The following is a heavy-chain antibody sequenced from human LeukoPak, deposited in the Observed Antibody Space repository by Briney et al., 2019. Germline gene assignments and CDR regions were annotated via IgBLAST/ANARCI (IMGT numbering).Heavy chain of an antibody. CDR1: GFTFSSYS. V-gene: IGHV3-21*03. J-gene: IGHJ6*02. CDR2: ISSSSSYI. CDR3: AGEWLPAASLDV. D-gene: IGHD2-2*01. Sequence: PGGSLRLSCAASGFTFSSYSMNWVRQAPGKGLEWVSSISSSSSYIYYADSVKGRFTISRDNAKNSLYLQMNSLRAEDTAVYYCAGEWLPAASLDVWGQGTTVTVSS.